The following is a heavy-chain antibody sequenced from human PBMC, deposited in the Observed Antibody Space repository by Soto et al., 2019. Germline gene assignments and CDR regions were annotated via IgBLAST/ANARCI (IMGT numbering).Heavy chain of an antibody. CDR1: GFTVSSNY. CDR3: ARQLGYCSGGSCWVGAFDI. Sequence: GGSLRLSCAASGFTVSSNYMSWVRQAPGKGLEWVSVIYSGGSTYYADSVKGRFTISRHNSKNTLYPQMNSLGAEDTAVYYCARQLGYCSGGSCWVGAFDIWGQGTMVTVSS. J-gene: IGHJ3*02. D-gene: IGHD2-15*01. V-gene: IGHV3-53*04. CDR2: IYSGGST.